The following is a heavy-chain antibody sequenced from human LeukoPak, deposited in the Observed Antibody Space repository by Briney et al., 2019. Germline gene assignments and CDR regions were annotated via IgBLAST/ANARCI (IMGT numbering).Heavy chain of an antibody. CDR2: IRYDGSNK. J-gene: IGHJ6*03. V-gene: IGHV3-30*02. CDR1: GFTFSSYW. Sequence: TGGSLRLSCAASGFTFSSYWMHWVRQAPGKGLEWVAFIRYDGSNKYYADSVKGRFTISRDNSKNTLYLQMNSLRAEDTAVYYCAKDGARTSYYMDVWGKGTTVTISS. CDR3: AKDGARTSYYMDV. D-gene: IGHD2-2*01.